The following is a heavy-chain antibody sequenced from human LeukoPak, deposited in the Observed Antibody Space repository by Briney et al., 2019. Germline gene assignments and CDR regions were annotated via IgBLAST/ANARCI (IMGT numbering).Heavy chain of an antibody. V-gene: IGHV3-7*01. CDR3: AKEGAYPIITYDS. CDR2: IKRDGNEK. CDR1: GFTFSSYW. J-gene: IGHJ5*01. Sequence: GGSLRLSCAASGFTFSSYWMNWVRQAPGKGLEWVANIKRDGNEKNYVDSVKGRFSIPRDNAKNSLYLQMDSLRAEDTAVYYCAKEGAYPIITYDSWGQGALVTVSS. D-gene: IGHD3-10*01.